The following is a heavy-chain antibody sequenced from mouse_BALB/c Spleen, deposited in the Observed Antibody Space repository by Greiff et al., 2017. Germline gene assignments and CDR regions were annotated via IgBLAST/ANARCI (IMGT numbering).Heavy chain of an antibody. CDR3: ARKVGGAMDD. Sequence: VQLQQSGAELVKPGASVKLSCTASGFNIKDTYMHWVKQRPEQGLEWIGRIDPANGNTKYDPKFQGKATITADTSSNTAYLQLSSLTSEDTAVYYCARKVGGAMDDWGQGTSVTVSS. D-gene: IGHD1-1*01. V-gene: IGHV14-3*02. CDR1: GFNIKDTY. CDR2: IDPANGNT. J-gene: IGHJ4*01.